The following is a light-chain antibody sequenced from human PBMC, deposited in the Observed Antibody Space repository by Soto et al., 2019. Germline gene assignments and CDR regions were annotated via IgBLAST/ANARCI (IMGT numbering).Light chain of an antibody. V-gene: IGKV1-5*03. CDR1: QSISSW. J-gene: IGKJ3*01. Sequence: DIQMTQSPSTLSASVGDRVTITCRARQSISSWLARYQQKPGKAPKLLIYKASSLESWVPSRLSGSVSGTEININISNLQPDYFSTNYRQQYTSYSGKVGPGTAVDSK. CDR2: KAS. CDR3: QQYTSYSGK.